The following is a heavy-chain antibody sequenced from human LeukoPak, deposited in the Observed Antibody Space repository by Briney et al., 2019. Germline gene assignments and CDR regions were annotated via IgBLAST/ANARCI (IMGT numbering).Heavy chain of an antibody. D-gene: IGHD3-22*01. J-gene: IGHJ4*02. V-gene: IGHV4-39*07. CDR1: GGSISSSSFY. CDR3: ARSILRYYFDTSGYYPYYLDY. CDR2: ISYSGTT. Sequence: SETLSLTGSVSGGSISSSSFYWGWIRQPPGKGLEWIGSISYSGTTYYKPSLRSRLTISVDTSKNQFSLKLSSVTAADTAVYYCARSILRYYFDTSGYYPYYLDYWGQGMLVTVSS.